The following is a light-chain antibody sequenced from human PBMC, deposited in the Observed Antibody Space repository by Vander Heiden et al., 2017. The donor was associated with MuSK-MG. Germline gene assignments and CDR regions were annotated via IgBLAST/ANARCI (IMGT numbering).Light chain of an antibody. V-gene: IGKV3-11*01. CDR1: QSVSSY. CDR2: DAS. J-gene: IGKJ3*01. CDR3: QQRGNLFT. Sequence: EIVLTQSPATLSVSPGERVTLSCRASQSVSSYLARYQQKPGQAPRLLIYDASERASGIPARFSGSGSGTDFTLTISSLEPEDFAVYYCQQRGNLFTFGPGTKVDIK.